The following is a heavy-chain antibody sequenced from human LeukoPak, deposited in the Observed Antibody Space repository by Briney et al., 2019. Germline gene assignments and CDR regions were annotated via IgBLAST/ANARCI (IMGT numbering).Heavy chain of an antibody. CDR3: ATQSAAYYYGSGSYSY. CDR2: ISSSSSYT. J-gene: IGHJ4*02. D-gene: IGHD3-10*01. Sequence: NSGGSLRLSCAASGFTFSSYSMNWVRQAPGKGLERVSSISSSSSYTYYADSVKGRFTISRDNAKNSLYLQMNGLRAEDTAVYYCATQSAAYYYGSGSYSYWGQGTLVTVSS. V-gene: IGHV3-21*01. CDR1: GFTFSSYS.